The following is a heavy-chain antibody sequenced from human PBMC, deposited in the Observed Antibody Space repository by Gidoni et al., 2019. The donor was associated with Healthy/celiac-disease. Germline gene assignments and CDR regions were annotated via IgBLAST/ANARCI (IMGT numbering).Heavy chain of an antibody. V-gene: IGHV3-9*01. Sequence: EVQLVQSGGRLVQPGRSLRLSCAASGFTFDDYAMHWVRQAPGKGLEWVSGISWNSGSIGYADSVKGRFTIARDNAKNSLYLQMNSLRAEDTALYYCAKGGRRGGMDVWGQGTTVTVSS. D-gene: IGHD3-16*01. CDR2: ISWNSGSI. CDR3: AKGGRRGGMDV. J-gene: IGHJ6*02. CDR1: GFTFDDYA.